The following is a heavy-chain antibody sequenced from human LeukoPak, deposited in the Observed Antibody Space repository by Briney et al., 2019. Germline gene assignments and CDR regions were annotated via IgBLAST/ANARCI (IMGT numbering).Heavy chain of an antibody. CDR1: GFTFNAYA. V-gene: IGHV3-30*04. J-gene: IGHJ4*02. CDR2: ISYDGSNK. Sequence: GGSLRLSCAASGFTFNAYAMHWVRQAPGKGLEWVAVISYDGSNKYYVDSVKGRFTISRDNSKNTLYLQMNSLRAEDTAVYYCARGLNYGGNSGGFDYWGQGTLVTVSS. CDR3: ARGLNYGGNSGGFDY. D-gene: IGHD4-23*01.